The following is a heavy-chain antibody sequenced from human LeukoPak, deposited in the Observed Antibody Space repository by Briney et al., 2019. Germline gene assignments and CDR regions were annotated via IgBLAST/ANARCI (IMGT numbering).Heavy chain of an antibody. V-gene: IGHV3-9*01. D-gene: IGHD3-3*01. J-gene: IGHJ4*02. CDR1: GFTFDEYA. Sequence: PGRSLRLSCAASGFTFDEYAMHWVRQAPGKGPEWVSGINWNGGEILYADSVKGRFTISRDNAKNSLYLQMNSLRAEDTAVYYCARSFITIFGVVHYWGQGTLVTVSS. CDR3: ARSFITIFGVVHY. CDR2: INWNGGEI.